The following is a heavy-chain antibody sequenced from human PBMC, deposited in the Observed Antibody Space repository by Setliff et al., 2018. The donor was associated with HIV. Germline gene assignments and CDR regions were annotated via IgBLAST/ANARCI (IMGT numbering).Heavy chain of an antibody. CDR3: ASRVLGYCRSTSCLNWFDP. J-gene: IGHJ5*02. V-gene: IGHV4-39*01. D-gene: IGHD2-2*01. CDR1: GGSISRSSYY. CDR2: IYYSGRT. Sequence: SETLSLTCTVSGGSISRSSYYWGWIRQPPGKGLEWIGSIYYSGRTYYNPSLKSRVTISVDTSKNQVSLKLSSVTAADTAVYYCASRVLGYCRSTSCLNWFDPWGQGTLVTVPQ.